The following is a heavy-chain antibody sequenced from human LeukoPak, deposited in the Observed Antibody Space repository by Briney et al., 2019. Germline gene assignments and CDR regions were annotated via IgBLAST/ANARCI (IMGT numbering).Heavy chain of an antibody. CDR1: GYTFTSYG. D-gene: IGHD3-10*01. Sequence: ASVKVSCKASGYTFTSYGISWVRQAPGQGLEWMGWINPNSGGTNYAQKFQGRVTMTRDTSISTAYMELSRLRSDDTAVYYYARDPKTYYYGSGSYRPNWFDPWGQGTLVTVSS. V-gene: IGHV1-2*02. CDR2: INPNSGGT. J-gene: IGHJ5*02. CDR3: ARDPKTYYYGSGSYRPNWFDP.